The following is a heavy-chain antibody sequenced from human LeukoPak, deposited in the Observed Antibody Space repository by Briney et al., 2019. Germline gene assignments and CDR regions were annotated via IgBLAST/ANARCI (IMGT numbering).Heavy chain of an antibody. CDR3: ARWTTTYLDY. CDR2: INPSGGST. CDR1: GYTFTSYY. Sequence: VASVKVSCKASGYTFTSYYIHWVRQAPGQGLEWMGIINPSGGSTNYAQKFQGRVTMTRDTPTSTVYMELSSLRSEDSAVYYCARWTTTYLDYWGQGTLVTVSS. D-gene: IGHD4-11*01. V-gene: IGHV1-46*01. J-gene: IGHJ4*02.